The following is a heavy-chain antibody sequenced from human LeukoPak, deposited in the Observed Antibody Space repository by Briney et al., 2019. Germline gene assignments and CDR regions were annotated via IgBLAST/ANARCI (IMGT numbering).Heavy chain of an antibody. Sequence: ASVKVSCKASGYTFTSYGISWVRQAPGQGLEWMGWISAYNGNTNYAQKLQGRVTMTTDTSTSTAYMELRSLRSDDTAVYYCARPLPKYYYYGMDVWGQGTTVTVSS. V-gene: IGHV1-18*01. CDR3: ARPLPKYYYYGMDV. CDR2: ISAYNGNT. CDR1: GYTFTSYG. J-gene: IGHJ6*02.